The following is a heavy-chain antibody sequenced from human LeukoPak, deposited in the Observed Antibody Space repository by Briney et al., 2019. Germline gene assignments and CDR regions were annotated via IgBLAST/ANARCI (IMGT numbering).Heavy chain of an antibody. CDR2: IIPIDDST. CDR3: ARHSGHSSWYYGMDV. J-gene: IGHJ6*02. V-gene: IGHV1-69*13. CDR1: GGTFSNHA. Sequence: ASVKVSCKASGGTFSNHAFSWVRQAPGQGLEWMGGIIPIDDSTNYVQKFQDRVMITADEATNIIYMELGSLKSEDTAEYYCARHSGHSSWYYGMDVWGQGTTVIVSS. D-gene: IGHD6-13*01.